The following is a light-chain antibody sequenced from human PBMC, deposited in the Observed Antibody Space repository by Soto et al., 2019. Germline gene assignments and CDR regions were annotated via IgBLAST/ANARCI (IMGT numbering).Light chain of an antibody. Sequence: QSVLTQPPSASGTPGQMVTISCSGSSSSIGGNTVNWYQQLPGTAPKLLIYSDDQRPSGVPARFSGSKSGTSASLAISGLQSEDEADYYCAAWDDSLNGPSYVFGPGTKVTVL. CDR3: AAWDDSLNGPSYV. CDR1: SSSIGGNT. J-gene: IGLJ1*01. CDR2: SDD. V-gene: IGLV1-44*01.